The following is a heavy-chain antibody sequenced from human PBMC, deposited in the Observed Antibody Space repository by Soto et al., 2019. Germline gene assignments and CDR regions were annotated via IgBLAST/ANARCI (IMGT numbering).Heavy chain of an antibody. CDR2: TYPGDSDT. V-gene: IGHV5-51*01. J-gene: IGHJ6*02. CDR1: GYSFTSYW. CDR3: ARHHTARGYYYYGMDV. D-gene: IGHD5-18*01. Sequence: GESLKISCKGSGYSFTSYWIGWVRQMPGKGLEWMGITYPGDSDTRYSPSFQGQVTISADKSISTAYLQWSSLKASDTAMYYCARHHTARGYYYYGMDVWGQGTTVTVS.